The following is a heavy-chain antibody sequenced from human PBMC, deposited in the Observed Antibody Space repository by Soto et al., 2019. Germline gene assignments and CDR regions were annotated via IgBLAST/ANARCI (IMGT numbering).Heavy chain of an antibody. V-gene: IGHV3-49*04. D-gene: IGHD4-17*01. Sequence: PGGSLRLSCTASGFTFGDYAMSWVRQAPGKGLEWVGFIRSKAYGGTTEYAASVKGRFTISRDDSKSIAYLQMNSLKTEDTAVYYCTRGDDYESLGYYYYGMDVWGQGTTVTVSS. CDR3: TRGDDYESLGYYYYGMDV. J-gene: IGHJ6*02. CDR1: GFTFGDYA. CDR2: IRSKAYGGTT.